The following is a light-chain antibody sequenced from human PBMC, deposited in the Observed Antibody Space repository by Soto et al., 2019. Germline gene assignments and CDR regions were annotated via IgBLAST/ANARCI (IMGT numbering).Light chain of an antibody. V-gene: IGKV3-15*01. CDR1: QNIRTN. CDR2: GAS. Sequence: IVMTQSPATLSVSPGERATFSCRASQNIRTNLAWYQQTPGQVPRLLIYGASTRATGVPARFSGSGSGTEFILTISSLQSEDFAIYYCQQYNNWLLTFGGGTKVDIK. CDR3: QQYNNWLLT. J-gene: IGKJ4*01.